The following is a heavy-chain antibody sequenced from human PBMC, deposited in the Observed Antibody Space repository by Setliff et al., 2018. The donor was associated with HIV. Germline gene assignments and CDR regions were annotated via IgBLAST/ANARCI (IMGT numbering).Heavy chain of an antibody. CDR2: INPSGGST. CDR1: GYTFTSYY. V-gene: IGHV1-46*01. CDR3: SRVPLRYGWEAY. J-gene: IGHJ4*02. D-gene: IGHD6-19*01. Sequence: ASVKVSCKASGYTFTSYYMHWVRQAPGQGLEWMGIINPSGGSTSYAQKFQGRFTISRDNVKNILYLQMNSLRPEDTAMYYCSRVPLRYGWEAYWGQGTLVTVSS.